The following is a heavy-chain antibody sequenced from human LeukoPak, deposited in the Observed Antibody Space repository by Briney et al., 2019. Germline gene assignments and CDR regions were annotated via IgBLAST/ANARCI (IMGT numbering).Heavy chain of an antibody. Sequence: GGSLILSCAASGFPFNDYAMHWVRQAPGKGLEWVSGLNWNGDDTGYADSVKVRFTISRDNAKTSLFLQMNSLRNEDTALYYCAKGGDCSGGTCLTTIDFWGQGTLVTVSS. CDR2: LNWNGDDT. V-gene: IGHV3-9*01. D-gene: IGHD2-15*01. CDR3: AKGGDCSGGTCLTTIDF. J-gene: IGHJ4*02. CDR1: GFPFNDYA.